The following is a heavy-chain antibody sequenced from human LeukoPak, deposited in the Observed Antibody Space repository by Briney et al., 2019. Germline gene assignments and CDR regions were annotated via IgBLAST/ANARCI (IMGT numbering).Heavy chain of an antibody. D-gene: IGHD2-15*01. Sequence: GGSLRLSCAASGFTFSSYWMSWVRQAPGKGLEWVSYISSSGSTIYYADSVKGRFTISRDNAKNSLYLQMNSLRAEDTAVYYCARVEALHDAFDIWGQGTMVTVSS. CDR3: ARVEALHDAFDI. CDR1: GFTFSSYW. V-gene: IGHV3-48*04. J-gene: IGHJ3*02. CDR2: ISSSGSTI.